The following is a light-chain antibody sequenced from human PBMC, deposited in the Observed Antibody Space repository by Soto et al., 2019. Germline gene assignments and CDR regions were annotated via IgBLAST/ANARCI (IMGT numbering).Light chain of an antibody. J-gene: IGKJ4*01. Sequence: EIVMTQSPASVSVSPGERATLSCRASQSVSANLAWYQQKFGQAPRLLIYGASTRATGIAARFSGSGSVTEFTLTISSLQSEDFAVYYCQQYNDWPLTFGGGTKVDIK. CDR1: QSVSAN. V-gene: IGKV3D-15*01. CDR3: QQYNDWPLT. CDR2: GAS.